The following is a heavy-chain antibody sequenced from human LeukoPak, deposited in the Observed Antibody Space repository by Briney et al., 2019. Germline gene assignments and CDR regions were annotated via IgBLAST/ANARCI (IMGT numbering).Heavy chain of an antibody. CDR1: GGSFSGYY. Sequence: SETLSLTCAVYGGSFSGYYWSWIRQPPGKGLEWIGYIYYSGSTYYNPSLKSRVTISVDTSKNQFPLKLSSVTAADTAVYYCARDRSYDVDYWGQGTLVTVSS. V-gene: IGHV4-30-4*01. CDR2: IYYSGST. CDR3: ARDRSYDVDY. D-gene: IGHD3-3*01. J-gene: IGHJ4*02.